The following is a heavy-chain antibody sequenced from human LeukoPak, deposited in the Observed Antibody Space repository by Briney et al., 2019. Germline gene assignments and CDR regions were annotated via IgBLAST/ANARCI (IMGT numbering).Heavy chain of an antibody. CDR2: ISSSSSYI. Sequence: GGSLRLSCAASGFTFSSYSMNWVRQAPGKGLEWVSSISSSSSYIYYADSVKGRFTISRDNAKNSLYLQMNSLRAEDTAVYYCARELRFLEWLLFDPWGQGTLVTVPS. CDR3: ARELRFLEWLLFDP. CDR1: GFTFSSYS. J-gene: IGHJ5*02. D-gene: IGHD3-3*01. V-gene: IGHV3-21*01.